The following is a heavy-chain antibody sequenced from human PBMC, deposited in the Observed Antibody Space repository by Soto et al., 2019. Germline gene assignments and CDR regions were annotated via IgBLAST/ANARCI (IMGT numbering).Heavy chain of an antibody. Sequence: PSETLSLTCTVSGGSISSYYWSWIRQPPGKGLEWIGYIYYSGSTNYNPSLKSRVTISEDTSKNQFSLKLSSVTAADTAVYYCARRAWGYYDSSGYYYRSWFDPWGQGTLVTVSS. CDR1: GGSISSYY. D-gene: IGHD3-22*01. CDR2: IYYSGST. CDR3: ARRAWGYYDSSGYYYRSWFDP. V-gene: IGHV4-59*08. J-gene: IGHJ5*02.